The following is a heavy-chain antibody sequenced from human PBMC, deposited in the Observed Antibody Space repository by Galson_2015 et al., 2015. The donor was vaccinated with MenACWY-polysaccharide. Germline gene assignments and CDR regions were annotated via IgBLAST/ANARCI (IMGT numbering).Heavy chain of an antibody. CDR3: AKGYCNSGSCSRSFDY. J-gene: IGHJ4*02. CDR2: ISGGGSNK. D-gene: IGHD2-15*01. CDR1: GFTFTSFA. Sequence: SLRLSCAASGFTFTSFAMSWVRQAPGKGLEWVSAISGGGSNKYYADSVKGRFTISRDNSKSTLYLQMNSLRAEDPALYYCAKGYCNSGSCSRSFDYWGQGTLVTVSS. V-gene: IGHV3-23*01.